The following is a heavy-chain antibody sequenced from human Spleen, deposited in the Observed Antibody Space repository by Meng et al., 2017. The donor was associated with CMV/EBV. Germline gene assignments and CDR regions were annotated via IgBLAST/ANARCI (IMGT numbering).Heavy chain of an antibody. Sequence: SGASISETSNYWGWIRQAPGKGLEWIGSISYGGATHYNPSLKSRVRISLDKPKNQFSLSLNSVTAADTATYYCARAGETILVVVFDPWAPFPLLTVSS. CDR3: ARAGETILVVVFDP. CDR2: ISYGGAT. V-gene: IGHV4-39*07. J-gene: IGHJ5*02. D-gene: IGHD3-10*01. CDR1: GASISETSNY.